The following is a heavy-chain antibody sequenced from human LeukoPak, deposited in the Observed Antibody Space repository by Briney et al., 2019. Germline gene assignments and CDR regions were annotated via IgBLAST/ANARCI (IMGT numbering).Heavy chain of an antibody. CDR1: GFTFSSYS. D-gene: IGHD6-19*01. CDR2: ISSSSSTI. V-gene: IGHV3-48*04. J-gene: IGHJ3*02. CDR3: ARAQWLGDAFDI. Sequence: GGSLRLSCAASGFTFSSYSMNWVRQAPGKGLEWVSSISSSSSTIYYADSVKGRFTISRDNAKNSLYLQMNSLRAEDTAVYYCARAQWLGDAFDIWGQGTMVTVSS.